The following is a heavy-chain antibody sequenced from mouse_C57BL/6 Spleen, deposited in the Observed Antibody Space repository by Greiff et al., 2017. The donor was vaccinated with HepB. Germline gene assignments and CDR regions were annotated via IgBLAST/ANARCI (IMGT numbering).Heavy chain of an antibody. Sequence: QVTLKESGPGILQSSQTLSLTCSFSGFSLSTSGMGVSWIRQPSGKGLEWLAHIYWDYDNRYNPSLKSRRTISKDTSRNQVFLKITSVDTADTATYYCAREGDYGSSYGAMDYWGQGTSVTVSS. V-gene: IGHV8-12*01. CDR1: GFSLSTSGMG. J-gene: IGHJ4*01. D-gene: IGHD1-1*01. CDR3: AREGDYGSSYGAMDY. CDR2: IYWDYDN.